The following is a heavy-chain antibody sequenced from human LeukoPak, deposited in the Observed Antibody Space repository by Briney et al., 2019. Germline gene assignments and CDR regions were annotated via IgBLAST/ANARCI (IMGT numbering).Heavy chain of an antibody. CDR1: GYSLTQLS. D-gene: IGHD3-3*01. CDR3: AILLEDYAFSTGSAKDY. CDR2: FDPVDGET. Sequence: ASVKVSCKVSGYSLTQLSMHWVRQGIGRGLEWMGGFDPVDGETIYAQKFQGRVTMTENTSADTAYMELSSLRSDDTAVYYCAILLEDYAFSTGSAKDYWGQGTLVTVSS. V-gene: IGHV1-24*01. J-gene: IGHJ4*02.